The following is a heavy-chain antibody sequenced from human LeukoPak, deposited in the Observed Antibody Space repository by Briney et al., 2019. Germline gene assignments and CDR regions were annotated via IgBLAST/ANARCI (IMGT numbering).Heavy chain of an antibody. CDR1: GGSISSGSYS. V-gene: IGHV4-61*02. CDR2: IYTSGST. J-gene: IGHJ4*02. CDR3: ARAGGSFDTYYFDY. D-gene: IGHD1-26*01. Sequence: KPSETLSLTCTVSGGSISSGSYSWSWLRQPAGKGLEWIGRIYTSGSTNYNPSLKSRVTISVDTSKNQFSLKLSSVTAADTAVYYCARAGGSFDTYYFDYWGQGTLVTVSS.